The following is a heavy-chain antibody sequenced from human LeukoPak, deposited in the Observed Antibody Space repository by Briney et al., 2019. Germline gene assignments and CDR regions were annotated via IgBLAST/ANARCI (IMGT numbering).Heavy chain of an antibody. D-gene: IGHD5-12*01. CDR3: ARGYSGYGSPFGY. V-gene: IGHV4-34*01. CDR2: INHSGST. J-gene: IGHJ4*02. CDR1: GGSFSGYY. Sequence: SETLSLTCAVYGGSFSGYYWSWIRQPPGKGLEWIGEINHSGSTNYNPSLKSRVTKSVDTSKNQFSLKLSSATAADTAVYYCARGYSGYGSPFGYWGQGTLVTVSS.